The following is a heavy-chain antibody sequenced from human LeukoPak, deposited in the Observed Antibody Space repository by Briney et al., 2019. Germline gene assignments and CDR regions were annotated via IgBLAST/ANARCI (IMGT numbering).Heavy chain of an antibody. CDR3: ARDGMVVTPGYFDY. CDR2: IYTSGST. V-gene: IGHV4-4*07. CDR1: GGSISSYY. D-gene: IGHD4-23*01. J-gene: IGHJ4*02. Sequence: PSETLSLTCTVSGGSISSYYWSWIRQPAGKGLEWIGRIYTSGSTNYNPSLKRRVTMSVDTSKNQFSLKLSSVTAADTAVYYCARDGMVVTPGYFDYWGQGTLVTVSS.